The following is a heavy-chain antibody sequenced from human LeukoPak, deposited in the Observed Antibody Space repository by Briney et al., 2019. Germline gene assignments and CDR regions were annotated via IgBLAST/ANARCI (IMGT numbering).Heavy chain of an antibody. Sequence: GSLRLSCAASRFTFSTYGMSWVRQPPGKGLEWIGEINHSGSTNYNPSLKSRVTISVDTSKNQFSLKLSSVTAADTAVYYCAVYPYYYYYGMDVWGQGTTVTVSS. CDR3: AVYPYYYYYGMDV. J-gene: IGHJ6*02. V-gene: IGHV4-34*08. D-gene: IGHD2-2*01. CDR2: INHSGST. CDR1: RFTFSTYG.